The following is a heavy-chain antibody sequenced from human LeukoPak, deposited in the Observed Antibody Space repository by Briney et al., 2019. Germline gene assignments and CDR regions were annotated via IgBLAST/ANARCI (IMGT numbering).Heavy chain of an antibody. CDR3: ARRLGLRWDLQAFDI. CDR1: GNTFTTYD. D-gene: IGHD4-23*01. V-gene: IGHV1-8*02. Sequence: GASVTVSCKASGNTFTTYDINWVRQATGQGGEGMGWMDPNSGNTGYAQKFQGRVIMTDDTSTDTAYMELSSLRSEDTAVYYCARRLGLRWDLQAFDIWGQGTMVTISS. J-gene: IGHJ3*02. CDR2: MDPNSGNT.